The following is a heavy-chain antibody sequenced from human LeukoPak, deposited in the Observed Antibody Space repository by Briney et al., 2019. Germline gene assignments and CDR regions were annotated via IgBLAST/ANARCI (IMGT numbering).Heavy chain of an antibody. CDR3: ARGQAALWFGEL. D-gene: IGHD3-10*01. CDR2: ISYSGST. J-gene: IGHJ4*02. Sequence: SETLSLTCTVSGGSLSSGSDYWSWIRQPPGKGLEWIVHISYSGSTNYNPSLKSRVTISLDTSKNQLSLKLSSVTTADTAVYYCARGQAALWFGELWGQGTLVTVSS. CDR1: GGSLSSGSDY. V-gene: IGHV4-61*01.